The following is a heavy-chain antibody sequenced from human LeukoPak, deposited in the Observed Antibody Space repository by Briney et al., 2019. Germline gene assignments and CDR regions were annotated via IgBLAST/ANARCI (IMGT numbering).Heavy chain of an antibody. Sequence: PGGSLRLSCAASGFTFTSYGIHWVRQAPGEGLEWVAFIRYDGSKKYYADSVKGRFTISRDNSKNTLYLQMNSLKAEDTAVYYCAKGSKEVLFTRDHHMDVWGKGTTVT. D-gene: IGHD3-3*01. J-gene: IGHJ6*03. CDR1: GFTFTSYG. V-gene: IGHV3-30*02. CDR2: IRYDGSKK. CDR3: AKGSKEVLFTRDHHMDV.